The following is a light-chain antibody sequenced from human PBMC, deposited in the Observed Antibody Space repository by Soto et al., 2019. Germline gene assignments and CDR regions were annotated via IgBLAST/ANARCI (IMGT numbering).Light chain of an antibody. CDR3: QQYYSIEWT. J-gene: IGKJ1*01. CDR2: WAS. CDR1: QSVLYSSNNKNY. Sequence: DIVMTQSPDSLAVSLGERAAINCKSSQSVLYSSNNKNYLAWYQVKPGQPPKQLISWASTRESGVPDRFSGSGSGTDSALTISSLQAEDVAVYYCQQYYSIEWTFGQGTKVEIK. V-gene: IGKV4-1*01.